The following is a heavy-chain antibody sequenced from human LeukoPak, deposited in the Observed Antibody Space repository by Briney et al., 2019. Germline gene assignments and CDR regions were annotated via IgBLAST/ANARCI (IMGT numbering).Heavy chain of an antibody. CDR1: GGTFSSYA. CDR2: IIPIFGTA. J-gene: IGHJ3*02. CDR3: AREPYQLHGDAFDI. V-gene: IGHV1-69*05. Sequence: SVKVSCKASGGTFSSYAISWVRQAPGQGLEWMGRIIPIFGTANYAQKFQGRVTITTDESTSTAYMELSSLRSEDTAVYYCAREPYQLHGDAFDIWGQGTMVTVPS. D-gene: IGHD2-2*01.